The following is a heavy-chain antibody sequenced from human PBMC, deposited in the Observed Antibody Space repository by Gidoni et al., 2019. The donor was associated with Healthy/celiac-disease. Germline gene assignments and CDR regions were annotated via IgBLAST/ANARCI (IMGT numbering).Heavy chain of an antibody. CDR3: AKAVRGAPYFDY. J-gene: IGHJ4*02. CDR1: GFTFSSYA. CDR2: ISGSGGST. Sequence: EVQLLESGGGLVQPGGSLRLSCAASGFTFSSYAMRWVRQAPGKGLEWVSAISGSGGSTYYADSVKGRFTISRDNSKNTLYLQMNSLRAEDTAVYYCAKAVRGAPYFDYWGQGTLVTVSS. V-gene: IGHV3-23*01. D-gene: IGHD3-10*01.